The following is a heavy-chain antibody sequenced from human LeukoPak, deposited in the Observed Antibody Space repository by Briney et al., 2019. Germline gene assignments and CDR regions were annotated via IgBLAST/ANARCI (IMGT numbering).Heavy chain of an antibody. CDR2: MNPNSGNT. Sequence: ASVKVSCKASGYTFTSYYMHWVRQATGQGLEWMGWMNPNSGNTGYAQKFQGRVTITRNTSISTAYMELSSLRSEDTAVYYCARGVLSPRLITLYYYYYMDVWGKGTTVTVSS. V-gene: IGHV1-8*03. J-gene: IGHJ6*03. D-gene: IGHD3-22*01. CDR1: GYTFTSYY. CDR3: ARGVLSPRLITLYYYYYMDV.